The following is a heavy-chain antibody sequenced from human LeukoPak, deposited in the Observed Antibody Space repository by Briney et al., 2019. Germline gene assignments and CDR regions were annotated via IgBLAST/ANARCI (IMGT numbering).Heavy chain of an antibody. Sequence: GGSLRLRFAAYGFTFSSHSGNWVRQAPGKGLEWVSSISSSSYIYNEDSVKGRFTNSRDNAKNSLYLQMNSLRAEDTSVYYCARVVGYQLLPHDAFDIWGQGTMVTVSS. CDR2: ISSSSYI. J-gene: IGHJ3*02. CDR3: ARVVGYQLLPHDAFDI. V-gene: IGHV3-21*01. D-gene: IGHD2-2*01. CDR1: GFTFSSHS.